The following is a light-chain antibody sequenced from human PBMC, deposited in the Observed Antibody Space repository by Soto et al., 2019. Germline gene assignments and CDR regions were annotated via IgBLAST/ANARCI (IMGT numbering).Light chain of an antibody. V-gene: IGKV3-20*01. J-gene: IGKJ3*01. CDR1: RFVSNYY. Sequence: DMVLTQSPVTLSLSPGDRANLSCMPSRFVSNYYVAWYQQRPGQAPRLLIYAASSRATDSPDRFSGSGSGTDITLTISIMEPEDVAVDYCQHYEYTPPVCTFGPGTKVEI. CDR2: AAS. CDR3: QHYEYTPPVCT.